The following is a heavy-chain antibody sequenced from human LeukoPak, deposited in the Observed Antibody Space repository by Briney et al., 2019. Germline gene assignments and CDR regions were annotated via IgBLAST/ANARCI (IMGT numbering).Heavy chain of an antibody. V-gene: IGHV3-48*04. J-gene: IGHJ4*02. CDR2: ISSSSSTI. CDR3: ARDYYDSSGYYYSAY. Sequence: GGSLRLSCAASGFTFSSYRMNWVRQAPGKGLEWVSHISSSSSTIYYADSVKGLFTISRDNAKNSLYLQMNSLRVEDTAVYYCARDYYDSSGYYYSAYWGQGTLVTVSS. D-gene: IGHD3-22*01. CDR1: GFTFSSYR.